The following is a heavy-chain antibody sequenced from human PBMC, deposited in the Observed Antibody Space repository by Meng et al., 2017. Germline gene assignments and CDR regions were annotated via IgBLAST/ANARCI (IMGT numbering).Heavy chain of an antibody. J-gene: IGHJ4*02. V-gene: IGHV3-21*01. CDR1: GFTFSSYS. CDR3: ARSKDYDILTGYYVAGNVDY. CDR2: ISSSSSYI. D-gene: IGHD3-9*01. Sequence: GESLKISCAASGFTFSSYSMNWVRQAPGKGLEWVSSISSSSSYIYYADSVKGRFTISRDNAKNSLYLQMNSLRAKDTAVYYCARSKDYDILTGYYVAGNVDYWGQGTLVTVSS.